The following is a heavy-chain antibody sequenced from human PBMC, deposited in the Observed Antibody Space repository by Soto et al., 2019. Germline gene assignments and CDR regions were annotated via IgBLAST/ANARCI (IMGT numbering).Heavy chain of an antibody. CDR1: GFKFSTYG. D-gene: IGHD1-26*01. V-gene: IGHV3-33*01. CDR2: IWNDGGQK. Sequence: QVQLVESGGGVVQPGNSLRLSCAASGFKFSTYGIHWVRQAPGMSLEWVALIWNDGGQKSYADSVKGRFTVSRDNSKGTSSLQMDTLTVEDTAIYYCARTNWDLAKAALDVWGQGTIVTVSS. CDR3: ARTNWDLAKAALDV. J-gene: IGHJ3*01.